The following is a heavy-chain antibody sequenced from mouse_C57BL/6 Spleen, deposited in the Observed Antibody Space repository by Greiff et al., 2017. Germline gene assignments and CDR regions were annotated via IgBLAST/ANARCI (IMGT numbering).Heavy chain of an antibody. CDR3: ARFFYLGAMDY. CDR2: ISDGGSYT. CDR1: GFTFSSYA. D-gene: IGHD2-1*01. J-gene: IGHJ4*01. Sequence: EVQRVESGGGLVKPGGSLKLSCAASGFTFSSYAMSWVRQTPEKRLEWVATISDGGSYTYYPDNVKGRFTISRDNAKNNLYLQMSHLKSEDTAMYYCARFFYLGAMDYWGQGTSVTVSS. V-gene: IGHV5-4*01.